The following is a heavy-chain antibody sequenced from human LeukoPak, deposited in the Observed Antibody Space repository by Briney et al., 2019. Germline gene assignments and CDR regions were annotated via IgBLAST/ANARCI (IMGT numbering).Heavy chain of an antibody. V-gene: IGHV3-74*01. D-gene: IGHD6-6*01. CDR2: INSDGSST. J-gene: IGHJ3*02. Sequence: GGSLRLSCAASGFTFSSYWMHWVRHAPGKRLVWVSRINSDGSSTSYADSVKGRFTISRDNAKNTLYLQMNSLRAEDTAVYYCARDSGYSSSFDAFDIWGQGTMVTVSS. CDR3: ARDSGYSSSFDAFDI. CDR1: GFTFSSYW.